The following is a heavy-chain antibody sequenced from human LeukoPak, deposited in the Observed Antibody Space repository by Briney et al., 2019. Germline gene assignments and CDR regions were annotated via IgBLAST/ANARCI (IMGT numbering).Heavy chain of an antibody. Sequence: GGSLRLSCAASGFTFTNYWMSWVRQAPGKGLELVANIKQDRSEKYYVDSVKGRFTISRDNAKNSLYLQMNSLRAEDTAVYYCASLDTAMGFYYWGQGTLVTVSS. V-gene: IGHV3-7*03. J-gene: IGHJ4*02. CDR2: IKQDRSEK. D-gene: IGHD5-18*01. CDR1: GFTFTNYW. CDR3: ASLDTAMGFYY.